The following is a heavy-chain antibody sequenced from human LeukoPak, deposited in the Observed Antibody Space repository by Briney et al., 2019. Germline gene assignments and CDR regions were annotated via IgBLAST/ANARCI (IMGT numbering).Heavy chain of an antibody. CDR1: GGSINSGGYY. J-gene: IGHJ4*02. Sequence: SQTLSLTCTVSGGSINSGGYYWSWIRQHPGKGLEWIGFIYYSGGTSYNPSLKSRVTISVDTSKSQFSLKLSSVTAADTAVYYCARDSYYGPTVFDYWGQGTLVTVSS. CDR3: ARDSYYGPTVFDY. V-gene: IGHV4-31*03. D-gene: IGHD3-10*01. CDR2: IYYSGGT.